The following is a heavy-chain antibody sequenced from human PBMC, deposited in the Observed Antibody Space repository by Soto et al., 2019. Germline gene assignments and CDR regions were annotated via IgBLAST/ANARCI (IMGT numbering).Heavy chain of an antibody. V-gene: IGHV3-23*01. CDR2: ISGSGGST. J-gene: IGHJ5*02. CDR3: AKKVTLAGVVVVVVAATPGWFDP. CDR1: GFTFSSYA. D-gene: IGHD2-15*01. Sequence: GGSLRLSCAASGFTFSSYAMSWVRQAPGKGLEWVSAISGSGGSTYYADSVKGRFTISRDNSKNTLYLQMNSLRAEDTAVYYCAKKVTLAGVVVVVVAATPGWFDPWGQGTLVTVSS.